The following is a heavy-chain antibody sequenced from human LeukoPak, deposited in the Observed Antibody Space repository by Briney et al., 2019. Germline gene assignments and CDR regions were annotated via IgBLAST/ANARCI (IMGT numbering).Heavy chain of an antibody. V-gene: IGHV1-18*01. CDR3: ARGQTVTGTLYFDY. CDR2: ISAYNGNT. J-gene: IGHJ4*02. D-gene: IGHD4-17*01. CDR1: GYTFTSYG. Sequence: ASVKVSCKASGYTFTSYGISWVRQAPGQGLEWMGWISAYNGNTNYAQRLQGRVTMTTDTSTSTAYMELRSLRSDDTAVYYCARGQTVTGTLYFDYWGQGTLVTVSS.